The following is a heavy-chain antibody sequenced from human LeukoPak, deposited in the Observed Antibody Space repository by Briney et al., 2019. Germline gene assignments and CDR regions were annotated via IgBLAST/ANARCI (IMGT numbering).Heavy chain of an antibody. CDR1: GGSFSGYY. J-gene: IGHJ5*02. CDR3: ARCPGTIFGVVNWFDP. Sequence: PSETLSLTCAVYGGSFSGYYWSWIRQPPGKGLEWIGEINHSGSTNYNPSLKSRVTISVDTSKNQFSLKLSSVTAADTAVYYCARCPGTIFGVVNWFDPWGQGTLVTVSS. D-gene: IGHD3-3*01. CDR2: INHSGST. V-gene: IGHV4-34*01.